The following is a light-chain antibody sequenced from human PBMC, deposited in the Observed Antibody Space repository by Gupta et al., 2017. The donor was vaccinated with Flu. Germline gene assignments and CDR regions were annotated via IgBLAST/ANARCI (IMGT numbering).Light chain of an antibody. CDR2: SAS. Sequence: DIVMTQSPSTLSASVGDRVTITCRASQSIDSYVAWYQQKPEKARNLLIYSASTVQSGVPSRFSGSASRTEFTITISILHPDDFATYYSQQYNSYSYTFGQGTKVEIK. CDR3: QQYNSYSYT. J-gene: IGKJ2*01. V-gene: IGKV1-5*03. CDR1: QSIDSY.